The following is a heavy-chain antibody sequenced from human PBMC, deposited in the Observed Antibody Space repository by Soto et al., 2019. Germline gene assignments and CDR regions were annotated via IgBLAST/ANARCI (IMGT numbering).Heavy chain of an antibody. CDR2: IYYSGST. CDR3: ARDWDGYNQFDY. V-gene: IGHV4-39*07. J-gene: IGHJ4*02. D-gene: IGHD5-12*01. Sequence: SETLSLTCTVSGGSISSSSYYWGWIRQPPGKGLEWIGSIYYSGSTYYNPSLKSRVTISVDTSKNQFSLKLSSVTAADTAVYYCARDWDGYNQFDYWGQGTLVTVSS. CDR1: GGSISSSSYY.